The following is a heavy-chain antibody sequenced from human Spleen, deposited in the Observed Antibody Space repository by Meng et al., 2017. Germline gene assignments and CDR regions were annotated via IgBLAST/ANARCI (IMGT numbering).Heavy chain of an antibody. Sequence: GESLKISCAASGFIFSNYWMHWVRQAPGKGLVWVSRINSDGSSTNYADSVKGRFTISRDNAKNTVYLQMNSLRAEDTAVYYCTREGLPWFGELSHYGFDMWDQGTMITVSS. CDR2: INSDGSST. D-gene: IGHD3-10*01. CDR1: GFIFSNYW. V-gene: IGHV3-74*01. J-gene: IGHJ3*02. CDR3: TREGLPWFGELSHYGFDM.